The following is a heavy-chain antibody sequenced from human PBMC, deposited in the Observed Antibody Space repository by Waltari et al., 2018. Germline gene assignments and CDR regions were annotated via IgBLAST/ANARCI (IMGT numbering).Heavy chain of an antibody. CDR3: ARESSVVVPAAIPSRVRYYYGMDV. D-gene: IGHD2-2*02. J-gene: IGHJ6*02. CDR1: GGSFSSYA. Sequence: QVQLVQSGAEVKKPGSSVKVSCKASGGSFSSYAISWVRQAPGQGLEWMGGIIPIFGTANYAQKFQGRVTITADESTSTAYMELSSLRSEDTAVYYCARESSVVVPAAIPSRVRYYYGMDVWGQGTTVTVSS. V-gene: IGHV1-69*12. CDR2: IIPIFGTA.